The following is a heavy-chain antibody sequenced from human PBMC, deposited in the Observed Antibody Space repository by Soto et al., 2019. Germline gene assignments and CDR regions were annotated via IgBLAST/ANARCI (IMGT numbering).Heavy chain of an antibody. J-gene: IGHJ4*02. Sequence: PGGSLRLSCAASGFTFSSYGMHWVRQAPGKGLEWVAVISYDGSNKYYADSVKGRFTISRDNSKNTLYLQMNSLRAEDTAVYYCAKQLGAEWPAYYFDYWGQGTLVTVSS. V-gene: IGHV3-30*18. CDR3: AKQLGAEWPAYYFDY. D-gene: IGHD3-3*01. CDR1: GFTFSSYG. CDR2: ISYDGSNK.